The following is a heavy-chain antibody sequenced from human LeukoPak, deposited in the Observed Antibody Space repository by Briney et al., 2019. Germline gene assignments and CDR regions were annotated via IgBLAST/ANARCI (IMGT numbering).Heavy chain of an antibody. CDR3: AKEGGDGSPFDY. CDR1: GFISSNYG. D-gene: IGHD5-24*01. V-gene: IGHV3-30*02. Sequence: GGSLRLXCAASGFISSNYGMHWVRLSPDKGLESVTFIRFDGSTQYYADSVKGRFTISRDNSKDTLYLQMSSLRLEDTGVYYCAKEGGDGSPFDYWGQGILVTVSS. CDR2: IRFDGSTQ. J-gene: IGHJ4*02.